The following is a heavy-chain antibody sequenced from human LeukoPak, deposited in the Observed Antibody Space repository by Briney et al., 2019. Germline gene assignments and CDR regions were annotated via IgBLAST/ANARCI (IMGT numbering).Heavy chain of an antibody. J-gene: IGHJ4*02. CDR1: GFTFSSYG. V-gene: IGHV3-21*01. D-gene: IGHD3-22*01. CDR2: ITSSSSYI. Sequence: SGGSLRLSCAASGFTFSSYGMSWVRQAPGKGLEWVSSITSSSSYIYYADSVKGRFTISRDNAKNSLYLQMNSLRAEDTAVFYCARDGVYYDSSGLDYWGQGTLVTVSS. CDR3: ARDGVYYDSSGLDY.